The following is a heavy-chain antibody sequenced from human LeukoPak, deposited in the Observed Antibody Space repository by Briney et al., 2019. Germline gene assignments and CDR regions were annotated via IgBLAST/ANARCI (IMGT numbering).Heavy chain of an antibody. V-gene: IGHV1-69*06. CDR2: IIPIFGTA. J-gene: IGHJ4*02. Sequence: ASVKVSCKASGGTFSSYAISWVRQAPGQGLEWMGRIIPIFGTANYAQKFQGRVTITADKSTSTAYMELSSLRSEDTAVYYCASLGYCSSTSCHLFDYWGQGTLVTVPS. CDR3: ASLGYCSSTSCHLFDY. CDR1: GGTFSSYA. D-gene: IGHD2-2*01.